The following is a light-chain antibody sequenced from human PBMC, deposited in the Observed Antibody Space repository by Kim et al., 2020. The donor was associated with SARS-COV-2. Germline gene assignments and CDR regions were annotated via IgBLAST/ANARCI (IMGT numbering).Light chain of an antibody. CDR1: QSVNSGY. CDR3: QQYGSSPLT. V-gene: IGKV3D-20*01. CDR2: DAS. Sequence: PGERATLSCGASQSVNSGYLAWYQHKPGLAPRLLIYDASSRATGIPDRFSGSGSGTDFTLTISRLEPEDFAVYYCQQYGSSPLTFGGGTKVEIK. J-gene: IGKJ4*01.